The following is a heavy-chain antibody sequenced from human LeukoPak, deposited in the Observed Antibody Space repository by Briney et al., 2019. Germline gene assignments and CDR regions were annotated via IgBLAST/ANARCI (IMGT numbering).Heavy chain of an antibody. CDR1: GFTFSSYS. V-gene: IGHV3-48*04. D-gene: IGHD3-22*01. CDR2: ISSSSRTI. Sequence: GGSLRLSCAASGFTFSSYSMNWVRQAPGKGLEWISYISSSSRTIYYADSVKGRFTNSRDNAKNSLFLQMNSLRAEDTAVYYCARSNYYDSSGYPSFDNWRRGTLDTVSS. CDR3: ARSNYYDSSGYPSFDN. J-gene: IGHJ4*02.